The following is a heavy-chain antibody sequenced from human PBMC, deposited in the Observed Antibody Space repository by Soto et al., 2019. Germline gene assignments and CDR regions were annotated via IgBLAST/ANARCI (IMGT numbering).Heavy chain of an antibody. D-gene: IGHD3-10*01. CDR1: GGTFSSYA. CDR2: IIPIFGTA. J-gene: IGHJ6*02. V-gene: IGHV1-69*13. Sequence: SVKVSCKASGGTFSSYAISWVRQAPGQGLEWMGGIIPIFGTANYAQKFQGRVTITADESTSTAYMELSSLRSEDTAVYYCARARIYGSGSYYNGYYGMDVWGQGTTVTVSS. CDR3: ARARIYGSGSYYNGYYGMDV.